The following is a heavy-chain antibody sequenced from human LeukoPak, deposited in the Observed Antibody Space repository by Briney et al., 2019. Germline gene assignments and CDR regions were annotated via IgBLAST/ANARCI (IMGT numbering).Heavy chain of an antibody. D-gene: IGHD4-11*01. J-gene: IGHJ5*02. CDR2: ISSSSNYI. Sequence: PGGSLRLSCAASGFTFSSYSMNWVRQAPGKGLEWVSSISSSSNYIYYADSVKGRFTISRDNAKNSLYLQMNSLRAEDTAVYYCAPDYSNYVRWFDPWGQGTLVTVSS. V-gene: IGHV3-21*01. CDR3: APDYSNYVRWFDP. CDR1: GFTFSSYS.